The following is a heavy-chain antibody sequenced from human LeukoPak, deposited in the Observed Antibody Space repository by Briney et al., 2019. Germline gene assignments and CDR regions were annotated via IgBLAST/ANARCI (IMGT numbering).Heavy chain of an antibody. CDR3: AGGFDSGWYTPRY. V-gene: IGHV4-34*01. D-gene: IGHD6-19*01. Sequence: SETLSLTCAVYGGSFSGYFWSWIRQPPGKGLEWIGEINESGSTNYNPSLTNRVSISVDSSKNQFSLKLSSVTAADTAVYYCAGGFDSGWYTPRYWGQGTLVTVSS. J-gene: IGHJ4*02. CDR1: GGSFSGYF. CDR2: INESGST.